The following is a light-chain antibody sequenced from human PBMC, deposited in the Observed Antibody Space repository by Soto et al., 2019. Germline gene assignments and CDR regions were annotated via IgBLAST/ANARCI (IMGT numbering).Light chain of an antibody. CDR2: LGS. J-gene: IGKJ1*01. CDR3: MQALQIRVE. Sequence: DSVMTQFPLSLSVTPGEPASISCRSSQSLLHSNGYNYLDWYVQKPGQSSQLLIYLGSNRASGVPDRFSGSGSGTDFTLKISRVEAEDVGVYYCMQALQIRVEFGQGTKVEIK. V-gene: IGKV2-28*01. CDR1: QSLLHSNGYNY.